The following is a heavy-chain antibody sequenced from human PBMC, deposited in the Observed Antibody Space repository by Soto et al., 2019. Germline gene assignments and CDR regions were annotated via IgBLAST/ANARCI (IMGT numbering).Heavy chain of an antibody. CDR2: INHSGST. V-gene: IGHV4-34*01. D-gene: IGHD3-22*01. CDR1: GGSFSGYY. J-gene: IGHJ4*02. CDR3: ASRTFTYYYDSSGYYYGY. Sequence: SETLSLTCAVYGGSFSGYYWSWIRQPPGKGLEWIGEINHSGSTNYNPSLKSRVTISVDTSKNQFSLKLSSVTAADTAVYYCASRTFTYYYDSSGYYYGYWGQGTLVTVSS.